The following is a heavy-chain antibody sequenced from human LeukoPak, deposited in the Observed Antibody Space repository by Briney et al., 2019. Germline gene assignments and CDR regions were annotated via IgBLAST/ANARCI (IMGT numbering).Heavy chain of an antibody. D-gene: IGHD4-17*01. J-gene: IGHJ4*02. Sequence: GASVKVSCKASGGTFSSYAISWVQQAPGQGLEWMGGIIPIFGTANYAQKFQGRVTITADESTSTAYMELSSLRSEDTAVYYCAKSVGDYGDYQYYFDYWGQGTLVTVSS. CDR2: IIPIFGTA. V-gene: IGHV1-69*13. CDR1: GGTFSSYA. CDR3: AKSVGDYGDYQYYFDY.